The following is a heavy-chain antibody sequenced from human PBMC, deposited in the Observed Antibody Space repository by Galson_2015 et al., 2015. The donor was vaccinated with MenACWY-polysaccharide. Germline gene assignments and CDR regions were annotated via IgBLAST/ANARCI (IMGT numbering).Heavy chain of an antibody. CDR3: ARGGRGPYWYFDL. CDR1: EFTFSTYW. CDR2: INGDGSST. V-gene: IGHV3-74*01. J-gene: IGHJ2*01. Sequence: SLRLSCAASEFTFSTYWMHWVRQAPGKGLVWVSRINGDGSSTSYADSVKGRFTISRDNAQNTLYLQMNSLRAEDTEVYYCARGGRGPYWYFDLWGRGTLVTVSS.